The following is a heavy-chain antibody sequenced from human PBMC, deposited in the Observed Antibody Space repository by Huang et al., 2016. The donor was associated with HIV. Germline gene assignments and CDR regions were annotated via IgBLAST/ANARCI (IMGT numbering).Heavy chain of an antibody. J-gene: IGHJ4*02. CDR2: FDPEIGET. D-gene: IGHD3-9*01. V-gene: IGHV1-24*01. CDR1: EYTLTELS. CDR3: ATGFDVFFDF. Sequence: QVQLVQSRAEVKKPGASVKVSCKVSEYTLTELSIHWVRQPAGKGLEWMGSFDPEIGETIYAQKFQGRVTMTEDTSTETAFMELSCLRPEDTAVYYCATGFDVFFDFWGQGTLVTVSS.